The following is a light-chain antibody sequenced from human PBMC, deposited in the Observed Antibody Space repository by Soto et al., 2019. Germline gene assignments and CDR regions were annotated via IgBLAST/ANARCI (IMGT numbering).Light chain of an antibody. V-gene: IGKV3-11*01. Sequence: EIVLTQSPATLSLSPGERATLSCRASQSVSSYLAWYQQKPGQAPRLLIYDASNRAAGIPARFSGSGSGTDFTLTISSLEPEDLAVYYCHQRSNWPSTFGGGTKVEIK. CDR3: HQRSNWPST. J-gene: IGKJ4*01. CDR2: DAS. CDR1: QSVSSY.